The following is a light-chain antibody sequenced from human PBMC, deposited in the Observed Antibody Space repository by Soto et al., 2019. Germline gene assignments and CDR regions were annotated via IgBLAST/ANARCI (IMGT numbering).Light chain of an antibody. V-gene: IGKV3-20*01. CDR3: QQYGASPPYT. Sequence: EIVLTQSPGTLSLSPGERATLSCRASQSVSSSYLAWYQQKPGQAPRLLIYGASSRATGIPDRFSGSGSGTDFTLTINRLEAEDSAVYYCQQYGASPPYTFGQGTKVDIK. CDR2: GAS. J-gene: IGKJ2*01. CDR1: QSVSSSY.